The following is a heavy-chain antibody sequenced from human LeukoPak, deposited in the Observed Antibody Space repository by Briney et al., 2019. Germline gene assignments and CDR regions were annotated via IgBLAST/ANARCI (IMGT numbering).Heavy chain of an antibody. CDR3: ATTARHCSDY. V-gene: IGHV4-30-4*08. Sequence: SQTLSLTCTVSGGSINSGDYYWSWIRQPPGKGLEWIGYIFYSGNTYYNPSLKSRVIISIDTSKNQFSLRLSSVTAADTAVYYCATTARHCSDYWGQGTLVTVSS. J-gene: IGHJ4*02. CDR1: GGSINSGDYY. CDR2: IFYSGNT. D-gene: IGHD6-6*01.